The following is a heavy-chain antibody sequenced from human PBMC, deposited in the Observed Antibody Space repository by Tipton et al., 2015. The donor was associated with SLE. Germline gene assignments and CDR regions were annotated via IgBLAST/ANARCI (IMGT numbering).Heavy chain of an antibody. D-gene: IGHD4-23*01. CDR2: IHFSGST. J-gene: IGHJ5*02. CDR3: ARGLMVVTLGWFDP. Sequence: TLSLTCTVSGGSISRYYWSWIRQPPGKGLEWIGYIHFSGSTKYNPSLKSRVTMSVDTSRNQFSLKLSSVTAADTAVYYCARGLMVVTLGWFDPWGQGTLVTVSS. CDR1: GGSISRYY. V-gene: IGHV4-59*01.